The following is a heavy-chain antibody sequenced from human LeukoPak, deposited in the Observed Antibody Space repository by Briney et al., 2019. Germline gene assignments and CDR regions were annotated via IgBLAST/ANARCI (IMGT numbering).Heavy chain of an antibody. J-gene: IGHJ6*02. CDR3: ARAMDRTIFGVVIYYYGMDV. Sequence: SVTVSCTASGGTFISYAISWVRQAPGQGLEWMGGIIPIFGTANYAQKFQGRVTITADESTSTAYMELSSLRSEDTAVYYCARAMDRTIFGVVIYYYGMDVWGQGTTVTVSS. V-gene: IGHV1-69*13. D-gene: IGHD3-3*01. CDR1: GGTFISYA. CDR2: IIPIFGTA.